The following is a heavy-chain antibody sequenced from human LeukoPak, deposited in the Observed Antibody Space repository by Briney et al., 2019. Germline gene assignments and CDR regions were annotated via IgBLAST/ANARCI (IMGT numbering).Heavy chain of an antibody. V-gene: IGHV5-10-1*01. CDR1: GYSFTSYW. D-gene: IGHD3-10*01. Sequence: GESLKISCKGSGYSFTSYWISWVRQMPGKGLEWMGRIDPSDSYTNYSPSFQGHVTISADKSISTAYLQWSSLKASDTAMYYCARRRVYYYGSGSFYAFDIWGQGTMVTVSS. J-gene: IGHJ3*02. CDR2: IDPSDSYT. CDR3: ARRRVYYYGSGSFYAFDI.